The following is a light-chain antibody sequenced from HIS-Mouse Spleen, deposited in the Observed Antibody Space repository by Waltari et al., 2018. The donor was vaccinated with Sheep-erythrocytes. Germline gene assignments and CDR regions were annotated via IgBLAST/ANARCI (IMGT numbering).Light chain of an antibody. V-gene: IGLV2-11*01. CDR3: CSYAGSYNHV. CDR1: SSDVGRYTY. J-gene: IGLJ1*01. CDR2: DVS. Sequence: QSALTQPRSVSGSPGQSVTISCTGTSSDVGRYTYVSWYQQHPGKAPKRMIYDVSKRPSGVPDRFSGSKSGNTASLTISGLQAEDEADYYCCSYAGSYNHVFATGTKVTVL.